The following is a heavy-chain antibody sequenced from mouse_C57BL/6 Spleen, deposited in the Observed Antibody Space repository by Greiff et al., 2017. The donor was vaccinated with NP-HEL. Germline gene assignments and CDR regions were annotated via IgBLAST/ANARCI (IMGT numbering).Heavy chain of an antibody. J-gene: IGHJ1*03. V-gene: IGHV1-55*01. Sequence: QVQLQQPGAELVKPGASVKMSCKASGYTFTSYWITWVKQRPGQGLEWIGDIYPGSGSTNYNEKFKSKATLTVDTSSSTAYMQLSSLTSEDSAVYYCASRVEKIYYDYAYWYFDVWGTGTTVTVSS. D-gene: IGHD2-4*01. CDR1: GYTFTSYW. CDR3: ASRVEKIYYDYAYWYFDV. CDR2: IYPGSGST.